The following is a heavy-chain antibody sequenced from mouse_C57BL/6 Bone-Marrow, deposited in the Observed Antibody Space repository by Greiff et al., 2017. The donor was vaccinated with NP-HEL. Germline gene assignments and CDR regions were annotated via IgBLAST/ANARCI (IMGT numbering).Heavy chain of an antibody. V-gene: IGHV1-39*01. CDR1: GYSFTDYN. J-gene: IGHJ3*01. D-gene: IGHD2-3*01. CDR3: ARCHDGYFSAWFAY. Sequence: EVKLVESGPELVKPGASVKISCKASGYSFTDYNMNWVKQSNGKSLEWIGVINPNYGTTSYNQKFKGKATLTVDQSSSTAYMQLNSLTSEDSAVYYCARCHDGYFSAWFAYWGQGTLVTVSA. CDR2: INPNYGTT.